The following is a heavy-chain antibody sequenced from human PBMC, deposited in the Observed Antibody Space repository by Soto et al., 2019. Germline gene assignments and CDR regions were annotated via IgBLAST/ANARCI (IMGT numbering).Heavy chain of an antibody. D-gene: IGHD3-22*01. CDR3: ARDREYYDSSGLYFDY. Sequence: PSETLSLTCTVSGGSISDYYWSWIRQPPGKGLEWIGYIYYGWSTNYNPSLKNRVTISVDTSKNQFSLKLISVTAADTAVYYCARDREYYDSSGLYFDYWGQGTLVTVSS. CDR1: GGSISDYY. J-gene: IGHJ4*02. CDR2: IYYGWST. V-gene: IGHV4-59*01.